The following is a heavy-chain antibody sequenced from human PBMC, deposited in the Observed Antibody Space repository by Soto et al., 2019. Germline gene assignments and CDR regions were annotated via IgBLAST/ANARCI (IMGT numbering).Heavy chain of an antibody. CDR2: IYGGGTT. CDR1: GFAVSSKY. CDR3: AKDVAAVGTDALDI. Sequence: GGSLRLSCAASGFAVSSKYMTWVRQAPGKGLEWVSVIYGGGTTYYADSVKGRFTIFRDNSKNTLYLQMNSLRAEDTAVYYCAKDVAAVGTDALDIWGQGTMVTVSS. V-gene: IGHV3-53*01. J-gene: IGHJ3*02. D-gene: IGHD6-13*01.